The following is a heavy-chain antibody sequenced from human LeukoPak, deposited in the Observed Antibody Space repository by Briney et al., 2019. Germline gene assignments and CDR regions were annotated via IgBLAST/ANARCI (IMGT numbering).Heavy chain of an antibody. V-gene: IGHV4-39*07. CDR2: IYYSGSS. CDR1: GGSISSSSYY. J-gene: IGHJ4*02. D-gene: IGHD5-18*01. Sequence: SETLSLTCTVSGGSISSSSYYWGWIRQPPGKGLEWLGYIYYSGSSNYNPSLKSRVTMSADTSKNQFSLKLSSVTAADTAVYYCARVWGSYGLVVYWGQGTLVTVSS. CDR3: ARVWGSYGLVVY.